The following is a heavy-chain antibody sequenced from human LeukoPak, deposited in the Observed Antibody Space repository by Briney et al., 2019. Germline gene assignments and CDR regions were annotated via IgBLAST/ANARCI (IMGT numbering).Heavy chain of an antibody. D-gene: IGHD1-26*01. CDR1: GFTFSSRDW. CDR3: ANYPGIYVGAPNYFDY. Sequence: GGSLRLSCVASGFTFSSRDWMTWVRQAPGKGLEWVSAISGSGGSTYYADSVKGRFTISRDNSKNTLYLQMNSLRAEDTAVYYCANYPGIYVGAPNYFDYWGQGTLVTVSS. CDR2: ISGSGGST. J-gene: IGHJ4*02. V-gene: IGHV3-23*01.